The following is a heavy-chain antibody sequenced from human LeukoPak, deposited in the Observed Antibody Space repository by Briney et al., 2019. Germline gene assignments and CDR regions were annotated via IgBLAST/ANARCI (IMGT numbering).Heavy chain of an antibody. D-gene: IGHD3-10*01. CDR1: GFGFKSFG. J-gene: IGHJ6*02. V-gene: IGHV3-33*01. Sequence: PGRSLSLSCAASGFGFKSFGIHWVRQAPGKGREWVAVIWHDGKNKYYADSVKGRFTISRDSSKNTVYMQMNSMRAEDTGISYCARDPGKDAPMDVWGQGTTVTVS. CDR3: ARDPGKDAPMDV. CDR2: IWHDGKNK.